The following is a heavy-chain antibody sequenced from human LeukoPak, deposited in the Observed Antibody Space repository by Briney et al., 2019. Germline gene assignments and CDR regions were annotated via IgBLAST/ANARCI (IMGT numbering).Heavy chain of an antibody. CDR1: GYTFTGYY. D-gene: IGHD4-17*01. V-gene: IGHV1-2*02. CDR2: INPNSGGT. J-gene: IGHJ4*02. CDR3: ARLDYGDYGGGDY. Sequence: ASVKVSCKASGYTFTGYYMHWVRQAPGQGLEWTGWINPNSGGTNYAQKFQGRVTMTRDTSISTAYMELSRLRSDDTAVYYCARLDYGDYGGGDYWGQGTLVTVSS.